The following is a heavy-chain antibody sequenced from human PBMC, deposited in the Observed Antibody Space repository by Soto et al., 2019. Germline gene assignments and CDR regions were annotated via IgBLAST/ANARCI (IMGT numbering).Heavy chain of an antibody. Sequence: ASVKVSCKASGGTFSSYAIGWVRQAPVQVLEWMVGIIPIFGTANYAKKFQGRVTITADKSTSTAYMELSSLRSEDTAVYYCATYITMIVGVPYAYWGQGTLVTVSS. CDR1: GGTFSSYA. V-gene: IGHV1-69*06. D-gene: IGHD3-22*01. CDR2: IIPIFGTA. CDR3: ATYITMIVGVPYAY. J-gene: IGHJ4*02.